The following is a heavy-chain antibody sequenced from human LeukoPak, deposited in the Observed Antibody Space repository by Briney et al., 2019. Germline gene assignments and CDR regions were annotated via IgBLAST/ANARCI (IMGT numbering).Heavy chain of an antibody. V-gene: IGHV4-34*01. Sequence: PSETLSLTCAVYGGSFSGYYWSWIRQPPGKGLEWIGEINHSGSTNYNPSLKSRVTISVDTSKNQFSLKLRSVTAADTAVYYCARVKRIVVVVAATPRHAFDIWGQGTMVTVSS. CDR2: INHSGST. CDR1: GGSFSGYY. J-gene: IGHJ3*02. D-gene: IGHD2-15*01. CDR3: ARVKRIVVVVAATPRHAFDI.